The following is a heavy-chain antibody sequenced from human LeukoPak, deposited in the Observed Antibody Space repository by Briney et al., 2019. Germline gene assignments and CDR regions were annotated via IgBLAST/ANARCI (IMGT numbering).Heavy chain of an antibody. J-gene: IGHJ3*02. CDR1: GFTFSSYA. V-gene: IGHV3-23*01. CDR2: ISGSGGST. Sequence: PGGSLRLSCAASGFTFSSYAMSWVRQAPGKGLEWVSAISGSGGSTYYADSVKGRFTISRDNSRNTLYLQMNSLRAEDTAVYYCARPCPGSSDAFDIWGQGTMVTVSS. CDR3: ARPCPGSSDAFDI.